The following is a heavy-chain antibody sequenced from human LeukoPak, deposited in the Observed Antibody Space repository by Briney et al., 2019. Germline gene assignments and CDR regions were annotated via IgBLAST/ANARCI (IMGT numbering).Heavy chain of an antibody. J-gene: IGHJ5*02. Sequence: GGSLRLSCAASGFTFRNYGIHWVRQAPGKGLEWVAFIQYDGGLFYADSVRGRFTISRDNSKNTLYLQMNSLRPEDTAVYYCARAAAVTGAFRDNWFDPWGQGSLVTVSS. V-gene: IGHV3-30*02. CDR1: GFTFRNYG. CDR2: IQYDGGL. CDR3: ARAAAVTGAFRDNWFDP. D-gene: IGHD6-19*01.